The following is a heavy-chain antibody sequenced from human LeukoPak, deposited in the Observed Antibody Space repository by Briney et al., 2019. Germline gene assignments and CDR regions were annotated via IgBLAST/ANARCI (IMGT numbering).Heavy chain of an antibody. Sequence: GGALRLSCAASGFTFSSYRMNWGRQAPGKGLEWVSSISSSISYIYYADPVKGRFTISRDNAKNSLYLQMNSLRAEDTAVYYCARVGTSSSGWQFDYWGQGTLVTVSS. V-gene: IGHV3-21*01. CDR2: ISSSISYI. CDR1: GFTFSSYR. CDR3: ARVGTSSSGWQFDY. J-gene: IGHJ4*02. D-gene: IGHD6-19*01.